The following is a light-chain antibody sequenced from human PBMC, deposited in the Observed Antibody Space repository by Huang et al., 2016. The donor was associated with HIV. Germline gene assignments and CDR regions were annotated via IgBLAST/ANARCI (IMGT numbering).Light chain of an antibody. CDR1: QDSGNY. J-gene: IGKJ2*01. Sequence: DIQMTQSPSSLSTFIGYKVTITCQASQDSGNYLNWYQQRPGKAPKLLIYDASSLESGVTSRFSGGGSGTTFTFTITNLRAEDVATYYCKQYDGLPYTFGQGTLVEI. CDR2: DAS. V-gene: IGKV1-33*01. CDR3: KQYDGLPYT.